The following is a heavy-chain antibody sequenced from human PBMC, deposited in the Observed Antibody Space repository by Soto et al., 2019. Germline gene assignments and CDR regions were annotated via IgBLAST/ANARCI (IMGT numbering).Heavy chain of an antibody. J-gene: IGHJ5*02. V-gene: IGHV3-30-3*01. CDR3: ARDLGIVVVPAAIRRVPRFDP. CDR1: GFTFSSYA. CDR2: ISYDGSNK. Sequence: GGSLRLSCAASGFTFSSYAMHWVRQAPGNXLEWVAVISYDGSNKYYADSVKGRFTISRDNSKNTLYLQMNSLRAEDTAVYYCARDLGIVVVPAAIRRVPRFDPWGQGTLVTVSS. D-gene: IGHD2-2*02.